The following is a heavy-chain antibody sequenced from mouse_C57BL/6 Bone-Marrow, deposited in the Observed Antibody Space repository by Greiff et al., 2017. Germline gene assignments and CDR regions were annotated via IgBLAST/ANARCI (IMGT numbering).Heavy chain of an antibody. CDR2: IHPNSGST. CDR3: APYYYGSSPFYLDY. CDR1: GYTFTSYW. Sequence: VQLQQPGAELVKPGASVKLSCKASGYTFTSYWMHWVKQRPGQGLEWIGMIHPNSGSTNYNEKFKSKATLTVDKSSSTAYMQLSSLTSEDSAVYYCAPYYYGSSPFYLDYWGQGTTLTVSS. J-gene: IGHJ2*01. D-gene: IGHD1-1*01. V-gene: IGHV1-64*01.